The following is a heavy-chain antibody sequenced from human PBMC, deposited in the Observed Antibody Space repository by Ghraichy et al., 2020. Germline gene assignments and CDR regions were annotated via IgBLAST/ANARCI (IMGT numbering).Heavy chain of an antibody. Sequence: GVLRLSCATSGFTFSNYWMSWVRQAPGKGLEWVANIKPDVSERYYLDSVKGRFTISRDNANNSLYLQMHSLRAEDTAVYYCARRVAVAGTWIWYLDLWGRGTLVSVSS. V-gene: IGHV3-7*03. D-gene: IGHD6-19*01. CDR2: IKPDVSER. J-gene: IGHJ2*01. CDR1: GFTFSNYW. CDR3: ARRVAVAGTWIWYLDL.